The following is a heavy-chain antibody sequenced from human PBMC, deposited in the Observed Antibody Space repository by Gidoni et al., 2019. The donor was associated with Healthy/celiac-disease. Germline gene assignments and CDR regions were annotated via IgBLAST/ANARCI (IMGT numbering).Heavy chain of an antibody. CDR1: GVPFRSLA. J-gene: IGHJ4*02. CDR3: AKEPGAVVVVILDY. D-gene: IGHD3-22*01. V-gene: IGHV3-23*01. CDR2: ISGSGGST. Sequence: EVQLLESGGGLVQPGGSLRLSCSAPGVPFRSLAMSWVRQAPGKGLEWASAISGSGGSTYYADSVKGRFTISRDNSKNTLYLQMNSLRAEDTAVYYCAKEPGAVVVVILDYWGQGTLVTVSS.